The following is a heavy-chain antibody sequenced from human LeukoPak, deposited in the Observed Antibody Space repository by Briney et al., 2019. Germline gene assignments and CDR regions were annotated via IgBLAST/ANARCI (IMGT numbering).Heavy chain of an antibody. CDR1: GFTFSSYS. D-gene: IGHD3-10*01. CDR2: ISSSNLTI. CDR3: ASWLSKSA. J-gene: IGHJ5*02. Sequence: GGSLRLSCEASGFTFSSYSMNWVRQAPGKGLEWVSYISSSNLTIYYADSVKGRFTISRDNAKNSLYLQMNSLRAEDTAVYYCASWLSKSAWGQGTLVTVSS. V-gene: IGHV3-48*01.